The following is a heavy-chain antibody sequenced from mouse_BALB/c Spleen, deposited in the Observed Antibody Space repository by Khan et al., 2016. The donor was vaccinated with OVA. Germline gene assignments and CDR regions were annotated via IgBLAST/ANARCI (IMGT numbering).Heavy chain of an antibody. V-gene: IGHV2-2*02. CDR3: ARNYDDDEGLTY. CDR1: GFSLTTYG. D-gene: IGHD2-4*01. J-gene: IGHJ3*01. Sequence: QVQLKESGPGLMQPSQSLSITCTVSGFSLTTYGVHWVRQSPGKGLEWLGVIWSVGTTDYNAAFISRLSISKDNSKSQVFFKMNSLQPNDTAIYYCARNYDDDEGLTYWGQGTLVTVSA. CDR2: IWSVGTT.